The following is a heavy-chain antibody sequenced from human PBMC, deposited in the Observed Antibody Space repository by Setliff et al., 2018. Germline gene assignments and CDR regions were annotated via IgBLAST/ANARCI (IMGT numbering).Heavy chain of an antibody. CDR2: IKQDGSEK. V-gene: IGHV3-7*01. CDR1: GFTFSSYW. D-gene: IGHD4-4*01. CDR3: AREPTVTTLDY. J-gene: IGHJ4*02. Sequence: GGSLRLSCAASGFTFSSYWMSWVRQAPGKGLEWVANIKQDGSEKYHADSVKGRLTISRDNAKNSLYLQMTSLRAEDTAVYYCAREPTVTTLDYWGQGTQVTVSS.